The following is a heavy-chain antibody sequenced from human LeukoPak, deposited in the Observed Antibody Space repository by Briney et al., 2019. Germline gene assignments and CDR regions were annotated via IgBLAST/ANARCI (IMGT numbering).Heavy chain of an antibody. V-gene: IGHV5-10-1*01. CDR1: GYSFTSYW. J-gene: IGHJ4*02. CDR2: IDPSDSYT. Sequence: ASLKISCKGSGYSFTSYWISWVSQMPGEGMEWMGRIDPSDSYTNYSPSFQGHVTISADKSISTAYLQWSSLKASDTAMYYCARHWETTLPFDYWGQGTLVTVSS. CDR3: ARHWETTLPFDY. D-gene: IGHD1-7*01.